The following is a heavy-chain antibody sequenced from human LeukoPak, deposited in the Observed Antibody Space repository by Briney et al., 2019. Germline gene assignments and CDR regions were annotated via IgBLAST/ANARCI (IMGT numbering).Heavy chain of an antibody. CDR2: ISGRGGST. J-gene: IGHJ3*02. CDR1: GFTFSSYA. CDR3: AKVLGEVLRYFDWLLRDAFDI. Sequence: GGSLRLSCAASGFTFSSYAMSWVRQAPGKGLGWVSAISGRGGSTYYADSVTGRFTISRDNSKNTLYLQMNSLRAEDTAVYYCAKVLGEVLRYFDWLLRDAFDIWGQGTMVTVSS. V-gene: IGHV3-23*01. D-gene: IGHD3-9*01.